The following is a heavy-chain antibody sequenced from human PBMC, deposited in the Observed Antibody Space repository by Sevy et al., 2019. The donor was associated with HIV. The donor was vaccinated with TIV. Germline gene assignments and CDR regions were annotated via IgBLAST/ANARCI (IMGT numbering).Heavy chain of an antibody. J-gene: IGHJ6*02. D-gene: IGHD4-17*01. CDR2: INPNDGVT. CDR3: ARLTTRPTSDLYGMDV. Sequence: ASVKVSCKASGYTFSDYYIHWVRQAPGQGLEWMAWINPNDGVTHYAQGFQGGVTLTRDTFVSTAYMDLRGLRYDDTAIYYCARLTTRPTSDLYGMDVWGQGTPVTVSS. CDR1: GYTFSDYY. V-gene: IGHV1-2*02.